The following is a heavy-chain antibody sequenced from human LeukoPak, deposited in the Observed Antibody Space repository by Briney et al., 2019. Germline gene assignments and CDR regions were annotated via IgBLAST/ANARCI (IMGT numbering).Heavy chain of an antibody. J-gene: IGHJ6*02. CDR3: VRAMDV. CDR1: GFTFSSYW. CDR2: IKQDGSVK. V-gene: IGHV3-7*01. Sequence: GGSLRLSCAASGFTFSSYWMNWVRQAPGKGLEWVANIKQDGSVKYYVDSVKGRFTISGDNAKNSCYLQMNSLRAEDMAVYYCVRAMDVWGQGTTVTVSS.